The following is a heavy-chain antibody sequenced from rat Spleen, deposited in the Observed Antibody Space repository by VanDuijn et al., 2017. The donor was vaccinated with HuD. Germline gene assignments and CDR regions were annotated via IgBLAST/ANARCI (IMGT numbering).Heavy chain of an antibody. Sequence: EVQLVESGGGLVQPGRSLKLSCAASGFTFSDYGVAWVRQAPTKGLEWVATISYGDNSGHSSTYYRDSVKGRFTISRDNAKNTLYLSVDSLRSEDTATHYRASITTAAYFDSWRQVVMGPVSP. CDR1: GFTFSDYG. CDR2: ISYGDNSGHSST. CDR3: ASITTAAYFDS. D-gene: IGHD1-1*01. V-gene: IGHV5-29*01. J-gene: IGHJ2*01.